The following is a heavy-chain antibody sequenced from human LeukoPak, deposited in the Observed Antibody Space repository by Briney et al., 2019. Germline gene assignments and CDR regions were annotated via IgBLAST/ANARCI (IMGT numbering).Heavy chain of an antibody. V-gene: IGHV3-30*04. D-gene: IGHD3-22*01. CDR2: ISYDGSNK. CDR3: ARENYYDSSGYYSIDAFDI. CDR1: GFTFSSYA. Sequence: GRSLRLSCAASGFTFSSYAMHWVRQAPGKGLEWVAVISYDGSNKYYADFVKGRFTISRDNSKNTLYLQMNSLRAEDTAVYYCARENYYDSSGYYSIDAFDIWGQGTMVTVSS. J-gene: IGHJ3*02.